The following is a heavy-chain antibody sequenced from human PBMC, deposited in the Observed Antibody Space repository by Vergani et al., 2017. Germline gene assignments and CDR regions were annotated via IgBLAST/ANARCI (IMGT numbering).Heavy chain of an antibody. CDR3: ARDPVSVHQPDGGYYYYYGMDV. D-gene: IGHD5/OR15-5a*01. Sequence: QVQLVQSGAEVKKPGASVKVSCKASGYTFTSYAMHWVRQAPGQRLEWMGWINAGNGNTKYSQKFQGRVTITRDTSASTAYMELSSLRSEDTAVYYCARDPVSVHQPDGGYYYYYGMDVWGQGTTVTVSS. CDR2: INAGNGNT. CDR1: GYTFTSYA. V-gene: IGHV1-3*01. J-gene: IGHJ6*02.